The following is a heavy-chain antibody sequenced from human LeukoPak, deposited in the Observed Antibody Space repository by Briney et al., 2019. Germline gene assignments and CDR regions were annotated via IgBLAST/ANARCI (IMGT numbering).Heavy chain of an antibody. Sequence: GGSLRLSCAASGFTFSSYDMHWVRQATGKGLEWVSAIGTAGDTYYPGSVKGRFTISRENAKNSLYLQMNSLRGGDTAVYYCARGPSYYYDSSGYAFDIWGQGTMVTVSS. V-gene: IGHV3-13*01. J-gene: IGHJ3*02. CDR3: ARGPSYYYDSSGYAFDI. CDR2: IGTAGDT. CDR1: GFTFSSYD. D-gene: IGHD3-22*01.